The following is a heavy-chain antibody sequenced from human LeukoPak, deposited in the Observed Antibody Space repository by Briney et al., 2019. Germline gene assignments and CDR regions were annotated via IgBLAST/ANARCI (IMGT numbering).Heavy chain of an antibody. CDR2: IIPIFDTA. J-gene: IGHJ4*02. CDR3: ARVSADYYDSSGYYPFDY. CDR1: GGTFSSYA. Sequence: SVKLSXKASGGTFSSYAISWVRQAPGQGLEWMGRIIPIFDTANYAQKFQGRVTITTDESTSTAYMELSSLRSEDTAVYYCARVSADYYDSSGYYPFDYWGQGTLVTVSS. D-gene: IGHD3-22*01. V-gene: IGHV1-69*05.